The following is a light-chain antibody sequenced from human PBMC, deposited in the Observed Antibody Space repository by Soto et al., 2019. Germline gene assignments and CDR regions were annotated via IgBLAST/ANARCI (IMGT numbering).Light chain of an antibody. CDR2: SNN. CDR1: SSNIGSXY. Sequence: QPVLTQPPPASGTPGQRVTISCSGSSSNIGSXYVYWYQHLPGTAPKLLIYSNNQRPSGVPDRFSGSKSGTSASLAISGLRSEDEADYYCAAWDDSLSVYVFGTGTKLTVL. V-gene: IGLV1-47*02. J-gene: IGLJ1*01. CDR3: AAWDDSLSVYV.